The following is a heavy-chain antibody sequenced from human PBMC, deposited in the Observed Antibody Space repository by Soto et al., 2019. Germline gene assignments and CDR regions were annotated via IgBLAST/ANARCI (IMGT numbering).Heavy chain of an antibody. CDR3: ARSQGSSTSLEIYYYYYYGMDV. D-gene: IGHD2-2*01. V-gene: IGHV1-2*02. Sequence: GASVKVSCKASGYTFTGYYMHWVRQAPGQGLEWMGWINPNSGGTNYAQKFQGRVTITADESTSTAYMELSSLRSEDTAVYYCARSQGSSTSLEIYYYYYYGMDVWGQGTTVTVSS. CDR2: INPNSGGT. J-gene: IGHJ6*02. CDR1: GYTFTGYY.